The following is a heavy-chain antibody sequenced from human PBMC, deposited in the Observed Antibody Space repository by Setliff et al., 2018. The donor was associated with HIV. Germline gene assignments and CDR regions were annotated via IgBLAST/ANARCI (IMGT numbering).Heavy chain of an antibody. CDR2: ISSSGANT. CDR3: SRPHTIAGNNRGFDY. CDR1: GSTFSTYS. D-gene: IGHD3-10*01. J-gene: IGHJ4*01. V-gene: IGHV3-21*04. Sequence: GGSLRLSCVGSGSTFSTYSMSWVRQAPGKGLEWLSAISSSGANTYYPDSVKGRFTISRDNALNSLYLQLNSLRAEDTGVYYCSRPHTIAGNNRGFDYWGHGTLVTVSS.